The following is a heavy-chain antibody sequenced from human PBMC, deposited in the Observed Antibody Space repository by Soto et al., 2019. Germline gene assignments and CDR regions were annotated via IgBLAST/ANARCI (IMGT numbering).Heavy chain of an antibody. CDR1: GFTFSTHG. CDR3: AKIAWNLGRLFDY. V-gene: IGHV3-23*01. Sequence: EVQLLESGGDLVQPGGSLTLSCAASGFTFSTHGMTWVRQAPGKGLEWVSTISGGDTSTSYTDSVKGRFTISRDTSKNTLFLQMSSLRAEVTAVYYCAKIAWNLGRLFDYWGQGTLVTVSS. D-gene: IGHD3-16*01. CDR2: ISGGDTST. J-gene: IGHJ4*02.